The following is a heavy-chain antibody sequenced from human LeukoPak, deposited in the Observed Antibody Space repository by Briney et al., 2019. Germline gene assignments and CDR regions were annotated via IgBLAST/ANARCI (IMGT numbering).Heavy chain of an antibody. CDR3: AGVKTYYYESSGYYAY. CDR1: GGSISSYY. Sequence: SETLSLTCTVSGGSISSYYWSWIRQPPGKGLEWIGYIYYSGSTNYNPSLKSRVTISVDTSKNQFSLKLSSVTAADTAVYYCAGVKTYYYESSGYYAYWGQGTLVTVSS. V-gene: IGHV4-59*01. D-gene: IGHD3-22*01. CDR2: IYYSGST. J-gene: IGHJ4*02.